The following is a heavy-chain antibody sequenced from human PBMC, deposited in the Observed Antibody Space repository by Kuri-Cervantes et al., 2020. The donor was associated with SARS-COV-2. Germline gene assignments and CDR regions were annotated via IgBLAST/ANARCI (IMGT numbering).Heavy chain of an antibody. CDR1: GYTFTGYY. CDR3: ARSSFAVTSHFDY. Sequence: ASVKVSCKASGYTFTGYYMHWVRQAPGQGLEWMGWMNPDSANTGYAQKFQGRVTFTRDTSITTAYMELSSLRSDDTAVYYCARSSFAVTSHFDYWGQGSLVTVSS. D-gene: IGHD3-3*01. V-gene: IGHV1-8*02. J-gene: IGHJ4*02. CDR2: MNPDSANT.